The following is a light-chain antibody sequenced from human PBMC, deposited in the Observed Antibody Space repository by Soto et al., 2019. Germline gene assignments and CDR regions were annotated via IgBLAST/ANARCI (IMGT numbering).Light chain of an antibody. CDR1: HDISTY. V-gene: IGKV1-9*01. Sequence: DIQLTQSPSLLSASVGDRVTITCRASHDISTYLAWYKQKPGKAPKLLSYEASTLQSGVPSRFRGSGSGTEFTLTISGLLPEDFETYHCQQLNTLPFTFGQGTRLEIK. CDR3: QQLNTLPFT. CDR2: EAS. J-gene: IGKJ5*01.